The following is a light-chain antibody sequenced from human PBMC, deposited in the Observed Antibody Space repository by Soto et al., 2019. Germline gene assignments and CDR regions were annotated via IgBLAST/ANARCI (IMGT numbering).Light chain of an antibody. CDR1: SSNIGSNT. J-gene: IGLJ3*02. CDR3: AAWDDSLNGWV. Sequence: QSVLTQPPSASGTPGQRVTISCSGSSSNIGSNTVNWYQQLPGTAPKLLIYSNNQRPSEVPDRFSGSKSGTSASLAISGLKSEDEADYYCAAWDDSLNGWVFGGGTKVTVL. CDR2: SNN. V-gene: IGLV1-44*01.